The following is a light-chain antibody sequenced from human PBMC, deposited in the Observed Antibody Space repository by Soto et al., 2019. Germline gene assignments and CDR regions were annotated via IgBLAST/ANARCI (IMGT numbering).Light chain of an antibody. V-gene: IGKV1-8*01. CDR2: AAS. CDR3: QQYDSYPRT. J-gene: IGKJ1*01. Sequence: AIRMTQSPSSFSASTGDGVTITCRASQGISSYLAWYQQKPGKAPKLLIYAASTLQSGVPSRFSGSGSGTDFTLAIRCLQSEDFANYYCQQYDSYPRTFGQGTKVEIK. CDR1: QGISSY.